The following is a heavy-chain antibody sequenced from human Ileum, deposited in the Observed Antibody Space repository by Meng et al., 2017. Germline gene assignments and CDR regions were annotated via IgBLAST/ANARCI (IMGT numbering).Heavy chain of an antibody. J-gene: IGHJ4*02. Sequence: VQVEGSGPGPLEASGDPAPTCGVSCGSHSNSYWGCWVRQPPGKGVEWIGEIHHSGSTNYHPALKSRVTISVDKSKNQFSLKLNSVTAADTAVYYCAREWSGSYRHFDYWGQGTLVTVSS. CDR3: AREWSGSYRHFDY. CDR2: IHHSGST. CDR1: CGSHSNSYW. D-gene: IGHD1-26*01. V-gene: IGHV4-4*02.